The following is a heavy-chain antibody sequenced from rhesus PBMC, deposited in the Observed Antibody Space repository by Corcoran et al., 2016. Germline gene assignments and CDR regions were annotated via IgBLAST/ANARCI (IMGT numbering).Heavy chain of an antibody. CDR3: SRHVNWYFDI. V-gene: IGHV7-114*01. CDR1: GYRFTTLV. Sequence: VQLVQSWAEVKQPGASVKVSCQPSGYRFTTLVILWVRQAHGQRLEWMGWIKTGTGNPTYAQGFKERFTFSMDTSISMAYLQISSLKAEDTAVYYCSRHVNWYFDIWGPGTPITISS. CDR2: IKTGTGNP. J-gene: IGHJ2*01.